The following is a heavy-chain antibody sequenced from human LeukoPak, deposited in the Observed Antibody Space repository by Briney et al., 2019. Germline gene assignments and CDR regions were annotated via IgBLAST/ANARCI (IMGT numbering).Heavy chain of an antibody. J-gene: IGHJ3*02. V-gene: IGHV3-7*03. CDR3: ARVYDYGDAAFDI. Sequence: PGGSLRLSCAASGFTFSSYWMSWVRQAPGKGLEWVANIKQDGSEKYYVDSVKGRFTISRDNAKNSLYLQMNSLRAEDTALYYCARVYDYGDAAFDIWGQGTMVTVSS. CDR1: GFTFSSYW. D-gene: IGHD4-17*01. CDR2: IKQDGSEK.